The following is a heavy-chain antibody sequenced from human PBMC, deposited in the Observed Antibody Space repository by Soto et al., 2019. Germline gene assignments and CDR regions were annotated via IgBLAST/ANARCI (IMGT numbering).Heavy chain of an antibody. V-gene: IGHV4-34*01. J-gene: IGHJ5*02. CDR1: GGSFSGYY. Sequence: PSETLSLTCAVYGGSFSGYYWSWIRQPPGKGLEWIGEINHSGSTNYNPSLKSRVTISVDTSKNQFSLKLSSVTAADTAVYYCARRVGITMVRGVITSWFDPWGQGTLVTVS. CDR2: INHSGST. D-gene: IGHD3-10*01. CDR3: ARRVGITMVRGVITSWFDP.